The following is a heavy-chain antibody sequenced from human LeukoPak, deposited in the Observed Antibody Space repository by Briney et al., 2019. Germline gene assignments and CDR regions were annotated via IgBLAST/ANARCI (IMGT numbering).Heavy chain of an antibody. J-gene: IGHJ4*02. CDR3: ARDSSGYQ. V-gene: IGHV3-7*01. D-gene: IGHD3-22*01. CDR2: LKEDGSEK. CDR1: GFTFSTYW. Sequence: GGSLRLSCAASGFTFSTYWMSWVRQAPGKGLEWVANLKEDGSEKSYGASVKGRFTISRANAKKSLYLQMHSLRAEDTAVYYCARDSSGYQWGQGTLVTVSS.